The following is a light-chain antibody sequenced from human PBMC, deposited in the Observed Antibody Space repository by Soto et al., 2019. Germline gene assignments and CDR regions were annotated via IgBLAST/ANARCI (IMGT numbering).Light chain of an antibody. CDR3: QHYKMYSPWT. Sequence: EIQLTQIPSTVSGYLRESAAITCRVSQSITTWLAWYQQRPGKAPKLLIYDVSSLQSGVPSRFSGSGSGTEFTLTISSLQPDDFATYYCQHYKMYSPWTFGQGTKVDI. CDR2: DVS. CDR1: QSITTW. J-gene: IGKJ1*01. V-gene: IGKV1-5*01.